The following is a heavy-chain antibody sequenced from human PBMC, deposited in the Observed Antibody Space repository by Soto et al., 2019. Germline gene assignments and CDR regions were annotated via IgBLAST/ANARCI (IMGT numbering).Heavy chain of an antibody. CDR3: ARDRYGSGSYSGAFDI. CDR2: ISAYNGNT. Sequence: GXSVKVSFNASGYTFTSYAMHLVRHTPGQRLEWMGWISAYNGNTNYAQKFQGWVTMTRDTSISTAYMELSRLRSEDTAVYYCARDRYGSGSYSGAFDIWGQGTMVTVSS. J-gene: IGHJ3*02. CDR1: GYTFTSYA. D-gene: IGHD3-10*01. V-gene: IGHV1-2*04.